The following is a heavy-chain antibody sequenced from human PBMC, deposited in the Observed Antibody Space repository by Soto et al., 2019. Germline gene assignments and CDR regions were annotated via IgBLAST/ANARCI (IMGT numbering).Heavy chain of an antibody. CDR2: INAGNGNT. CDR1: GYTFTSYA. CDR3: ARDSQFIVGATTQGGPGVDY. V-gene: IGHV1-3*01. J-gene: IGHJ4*02. Sequence: ASVKVSCKASGYTFTSYAMHWVRQAPGQRLEWMGWINAGNGNTKYSQKFQGRVTITRDTSASTAYMELSSLRSEDTAVYYCARDSQFIVGATTQGGPGVDYWGQGTLVTVSS. D-gene: IGHD1-26*01.